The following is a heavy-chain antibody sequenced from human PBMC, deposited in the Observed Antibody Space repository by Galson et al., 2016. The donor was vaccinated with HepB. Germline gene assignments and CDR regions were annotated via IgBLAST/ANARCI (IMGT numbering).Heavy chain of an antibody. D-gene: IGHD1-1*01. CDR1: GLTFSSYI. V-gene: IGHV3-23*01. CDR2: ISGSGYDT. CDR3: AKLMGDWGDRSTGFVDY. Sequence: SLRLSCAASGLTFSSYIMSWVRQAPGKRLEWVAAISGSGYDTYYTDPAKGRFTISKDKSKNTVYLHMNNLRAEDTAIYYCAKLMGDWGDRSTGFVDYWGQGTLVTVSS. J-gene: IGHJ4*02.